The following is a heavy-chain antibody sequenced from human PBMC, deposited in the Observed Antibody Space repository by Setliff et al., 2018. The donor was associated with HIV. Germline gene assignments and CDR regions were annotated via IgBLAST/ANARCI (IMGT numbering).Heavy chain of an antibody. V-gene: IGHV3-73*01. Sequence: PGGSLRLSCTASGFTFGDYAMSWVRQTSGKGLEWVGRIKTKAHNYATTYGASLNGRFTISRDDSNNVAYLQMTSLRTEDTALYYCVKDTLIGWNDPDLFAFDIWGQGTMVTVSS. CDR2: IKTKAHNYAT. D-gene: IGHD1-1*01. J-gene: IGHJ3*02. CDR3: VKDTLIGWNDPDLFAFDI. CDR1: GFTFGDYA.